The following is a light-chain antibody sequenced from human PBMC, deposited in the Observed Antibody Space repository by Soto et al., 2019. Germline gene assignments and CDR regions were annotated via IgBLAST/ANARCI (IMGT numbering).Light chain of an antibody. J-gene: IGKJ5*01. CDR3: QQYNTWPPIT. CDR2: GAS. Sequence: EIVMTQSPATLSVSPVEIARPCVMVSQSVSSNLAWYQQKPGQAPRLLIYGASTRATGIPARFSGSGSGTEFTLTISSLQSEDFAIYYCQQYNTWPPITFGQGTRLEIK. V-gene: IGKV3-15*01. CDR1: QSVSSN.